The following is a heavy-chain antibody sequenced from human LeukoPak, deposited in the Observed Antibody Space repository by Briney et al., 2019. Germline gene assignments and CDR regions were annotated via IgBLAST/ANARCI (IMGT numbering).Heavy chain of an antibody. CDR2: IKQDGSEK. CDR3: ARGDYDPYYYYMDV. V-gene: IGHV3-7*01. Sequence: GGSLRLSCAASGFTFSSYWMSWVRQAPGKGLEWVANIKQDGSEKYYVDSVKGRFTISRDNAKNSLYLQMNSLRAEDTAVYYCARGDYDPYYYYMDVWGKGTTVTVSS. CDR1: GFTFSSYW. D-gene: IGHD3-3*01. J-gene: IGHJ6*03.